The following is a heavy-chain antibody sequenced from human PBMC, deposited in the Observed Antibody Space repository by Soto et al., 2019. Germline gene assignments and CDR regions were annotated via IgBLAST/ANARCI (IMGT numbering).Heavy chain of an antibody. CDR2: IRYDGSNK. CDR1: GFTFSSYG. V-gene: IGHV3-33*01. J-gene: IGHJ3*02. Sequence: QVQLVESGGGVVQPGRSLRLSCAASGFTFSSYGMHWVRQAPGKGLEWVAVIRYDGSNKYYADSVKGRFTISRDNSKNTLYLQMNSLRAEDTAVYYCAREEGLYDLWSGYLGPYDAFDIWGQGTMVTVSS. CDR3: AREEGLYDLWSGYLGPYDAFDI. D-gene: IGHD3-3*01.